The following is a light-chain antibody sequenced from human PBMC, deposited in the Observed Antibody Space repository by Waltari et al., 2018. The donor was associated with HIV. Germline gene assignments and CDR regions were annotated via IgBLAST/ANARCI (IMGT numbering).Light chain of an antibody. V-gene: IGKV4-1*01. Sequence: DIVMTQSPDSLAVSLCERATINCKSSQSLLYSSNNKNYLAWYQQKPGQPPKLLIYWASTRQSGVPDRFSGSGSGTDFTLSISSLQAEDVAVYYCQQYYGSPFTFGPGTKVDIK. CDR1: QSLLYSSNNKNY. CDR2: WAS. CDR3: QQYYGSPFT. J-gene: IGKJ3*01.